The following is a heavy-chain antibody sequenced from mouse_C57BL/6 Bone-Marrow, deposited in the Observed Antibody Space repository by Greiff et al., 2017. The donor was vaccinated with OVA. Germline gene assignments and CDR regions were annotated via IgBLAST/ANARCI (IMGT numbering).Heavy chain of an antibody. CDR3: TTLGYYVDY. Sequence: EVKLMESGAELVRPGASVKLSCTASGFNIKDDYMHWVKQRPEQGLEWIGWIDPENGDTEYASKFQGKATITADTSSNTAYLQLSSLTSEDTAVYYCTTLGYYVDYWGQGTTLTVSS. CDR1: GFNIKDDY. V-gene: IGHV14-4*01. J-gene: IGHJ2*01. CDR2: IDPENGDT.